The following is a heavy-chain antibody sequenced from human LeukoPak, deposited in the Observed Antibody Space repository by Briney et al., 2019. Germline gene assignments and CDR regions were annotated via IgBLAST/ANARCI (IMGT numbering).Heavy chain of an antibody. V-gene: IGHV1-69*13. CDR3: ARVLSLLWFGELFRSKNYYYYYMDV. CDR2: IIPIFGTA. D-gene: IGHD3-10*01. J-gene: IGHJ6*03. CDR1: GGTFSSYA. Sequence: GASVKVSCKASGGTFSSYAISWVRQAPGQGLEWMGGIIPIFGTANYAQKFQGRVTITADESTSTAYMELRSLRSDDTAVYYCARVLSLLWFGELFRSKNYYYYYMDVWGKGTTVTVSS.